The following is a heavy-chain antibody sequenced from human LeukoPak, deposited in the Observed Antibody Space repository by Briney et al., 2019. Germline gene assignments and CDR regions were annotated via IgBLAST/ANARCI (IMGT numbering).Heavy chain of an antibody. D-gene: IGHD6-6*01. CDR2: IIPIFGTA. J-gene: IGHJ5*02. Sequence: ASVKVSCKASGGTFSSYAISWVRQAPGQGLEWMGGIIPIFGTANYAQKFQGRVTITADKSTSTAYMELSRLRSDDTAVYYCARMEYSSSSGWFDPWGQGTLVTVSS. V-gene: IGHV1-69*06. CDR1: GGTFSSYA. CDR3: ARMEYSSSSGWFDP.